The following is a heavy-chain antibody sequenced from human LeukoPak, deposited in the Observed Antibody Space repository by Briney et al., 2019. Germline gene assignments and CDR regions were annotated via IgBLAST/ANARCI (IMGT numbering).Heavy chain of an antibody. CDR3: ARENMDSAMVFDY. D-gene: IGHD5-18*01. CDR1: GGSISSYY. J-gene: IGHJ4*02. Sequence: SETLSLTCTVSGGSISSYYWSWIRQPPGKGLECIGYIYYIGSTNYNPSLKSRVTISLDTSKSQFSLKLTSVTPADTAVYYCARENMDSAMVFDYWGQGTLVTVSS. V-gene: IGHV4-59*01. CDR2: IYYIGST.